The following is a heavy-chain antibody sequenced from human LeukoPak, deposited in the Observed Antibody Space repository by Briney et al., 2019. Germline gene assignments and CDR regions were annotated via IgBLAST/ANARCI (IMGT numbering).Heavy chain of an antibody. J-gene: IGHJ4*02. CDR3: GKTDIYFNPIDY. V-gene: IGHV4-4*02. CDR2: IHRDGRT. D-gene: IGHD3-9*01. Sequence: PSETLSLACAVSGVSISSSEWWIWVRQPPGQGLEWIGEIHRDGRTRYNPSLKSRVTMSMDYSKNQFSLSVTSVTAADTAIYYCGKTDIYFNPIDYWGPGSLVTVSS. CDR1: GVSISSSEW.